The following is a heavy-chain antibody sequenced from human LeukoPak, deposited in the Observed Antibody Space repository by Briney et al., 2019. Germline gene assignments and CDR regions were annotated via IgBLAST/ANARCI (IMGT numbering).Heavy chain of an antibody. CDR1: GFTFTSSA. CDR2: IVVGSGNT. V-gene: IGHV1-58*02. J-gene: IGHJ3*02. CDR3: AAAAKWEFDPFDI. D-gene: IGHD1-26*01. Sequence: SVKVSCKASGFTFTSSAMQWVRQARGQRLEWIGWIVVGSGNTNYAQKFQERVTITRDMSTSTAYMELSSLRSEDTAVYYCAAAAKWEFDPFDIWGRGTMVTVSS.